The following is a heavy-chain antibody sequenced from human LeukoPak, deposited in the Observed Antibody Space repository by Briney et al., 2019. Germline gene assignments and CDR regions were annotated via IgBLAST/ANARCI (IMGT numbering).Heavy chain of an antibody. D-gene: IGHD1-26*01. CDR1: GFTFSSYS. Sequence: GGSLRLSCAASGFTFSSYSMNWVRQAPGKGLEWVSYISSSSSTIYYADSVKGRFTISRDNSKNTLYLQMNSLRAEDTAVYYCARTSGSYPYWGQGTLVTVSS. CDR2: ISSSSSTI. V-gene: IGHV3-48*01. J-gene: IGHJ4*02. CDR3: ARTSGSYPY.